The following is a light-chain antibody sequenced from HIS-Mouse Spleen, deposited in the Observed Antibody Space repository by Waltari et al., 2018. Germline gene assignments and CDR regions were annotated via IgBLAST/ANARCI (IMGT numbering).Light chain of an antibody. J-gene: IGLJ2*01. V-gene: IGLV2-11*01. CDR2: DVS. CDR1: SSDVGGYND. CDR3: CSYAGSYTLV. Sequence: QSALTQPRSVSGSPGQSVTISCTGTSSDVGGYNDVSWYQQHPGNAPKLMIYDVSKRPSGVPDRFSGSKSGNTASLTISGLQAEDEADYYCCSYAGSYTLVFGGGTKLTVL.